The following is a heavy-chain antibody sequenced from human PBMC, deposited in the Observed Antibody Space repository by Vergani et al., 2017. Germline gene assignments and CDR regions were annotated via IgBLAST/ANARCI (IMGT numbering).Heavy chain of an antibody. Sequence: EVQLVESGGGLVKPGGSLRLSCAASGFTFSSYSMNWVRQAPGKGVEWVSSISSSSSYIYYADSVKGRFTISRENAKNSLYLQMNSLRAEDTAVYYCARDQLWFGGSTDAFDIWGQGTMVTVSS. V-gene: IGHV3-21*01. J-gene: IGHJ3*02. D-gene: IGHD3-10*01. CDR1: GFTFSSYS. CDR3: ARDQLWFGGSTDAFDI. CDR2: ISSSSSYI.